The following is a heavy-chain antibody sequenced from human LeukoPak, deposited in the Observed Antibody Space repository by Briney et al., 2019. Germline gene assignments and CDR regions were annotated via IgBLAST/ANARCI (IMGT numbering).Heavy chain of an antibody. CDR3: AREGSSSWYNFYYYYMDV. J-gene: IGHJ6*03. CDR1: GYSISSGYY. Sequence: SETLSLTCTVSGYSISSGYYWSWIRQPPGKGLEWIGYIYYSGSTNYNPSLKSRVTISVDTSKNQFSLKLSSVTAADTAVYYCAREGSSSWYNFYYYYMDVWGKGTTVTISS. D-gene: IGHD6-13*01. V-gene: IGHV4-61*01. CDR2: IYYSGST.